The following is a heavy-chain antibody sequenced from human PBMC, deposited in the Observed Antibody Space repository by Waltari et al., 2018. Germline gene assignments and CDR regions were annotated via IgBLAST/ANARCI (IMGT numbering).Heavy chain of an antibody. CDR1: AFPFLVYA. V-gene: IGHV3-9*01. D-gene: IGHD1-26*01. CDR3: AKGHSGSYGLKD. J-gene: IGHJ4*02. Sequence: DVQLVESGGGLVQPGWSLRHSCAVSAFPFLVYAMHWVRQAPGKGLEWVSGISWNSDNIGYADSVKGRFTISRDNAKNSLYLQMNSLRPEDTALYYCAKGHSGSYGLKDWGQGTLVTVSS. CDR2: ISWNSDNI.